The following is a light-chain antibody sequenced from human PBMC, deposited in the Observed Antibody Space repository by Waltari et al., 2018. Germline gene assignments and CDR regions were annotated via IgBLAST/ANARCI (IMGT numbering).Light chain of an antibody. V-gene: IGLV3-21*04. J-gene: IGLJ1*01. CDR1: NIGTYS. CDR3: HVWHPHVDPGV. CDR2: YDR. Sequence: SYVVTQPPSVSVAPGETATITCGGDNIGTYSVHWYQQKAGQAPGLVIFYDRARPSGSPDRFSGSNSGNTATLTISRVEAGDEARYYCHVWHPHVDPGVFGTGTEVTVL.